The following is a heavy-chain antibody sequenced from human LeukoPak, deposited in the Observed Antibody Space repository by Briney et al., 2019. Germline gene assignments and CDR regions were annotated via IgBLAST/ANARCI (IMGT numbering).Heavy chain of an antibody. J-gene: IGHJ3*02. V-gene: IGHV3-23*01. CDR2: ISGPGGRT. CDR1: GFPFSSYA. D-gene: IGHD3-16*01. CDR3: AKKVGGVYAFDI. Sequence: PGGSLRLSCAASGFPFSSYAMNWVRQAPGKGLEWVSAISGPGGRTYYADSVQGRFTFSTDTSKNTLYLQMTSLRAEDTAVYYCAKKVGGVYAFDIWGQGTMVTVSS.